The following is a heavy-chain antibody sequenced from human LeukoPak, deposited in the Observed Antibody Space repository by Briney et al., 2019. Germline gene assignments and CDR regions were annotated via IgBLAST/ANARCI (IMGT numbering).Heavy chain of an antibody. D-gene: IGHD3-22*01. CDR2: IKQDGTEK. Sequence: PGGSLRLSCAASGFTFTTYWMSWVRQAPGKGLEWVANIKQDGTEKYYVDSVKGRFTISRDNAKNSLYLQMNSLRAEDTALYYCARGRDDSSGSGGYYFDYWGQGTLVTVSS. CDR3: ARGRDDSSGSGGYYFDY. CDR1: GFTFTTYW. J-gene: IGHJ4*02. V-gene: IGHV3-7*03.